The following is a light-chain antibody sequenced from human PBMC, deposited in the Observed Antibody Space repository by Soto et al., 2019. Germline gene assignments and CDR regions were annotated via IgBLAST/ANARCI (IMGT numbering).Light chain of an antibody. CDR1: QSINTN. CDR2: DAS. V-gene: IGKV3-15*01. J-gene: IGKJ2*01. Sequence: EIVMTQSPATLSVSPGERATLSCRASQSINTNLVWYQQKPGQAPRLLIYDASNRATGVPARFSGSGSGTEFTLTISSLQSDDFAVYYCQKCNDGATIGQGTKLEIK. CDR3: QKCNDGAT.